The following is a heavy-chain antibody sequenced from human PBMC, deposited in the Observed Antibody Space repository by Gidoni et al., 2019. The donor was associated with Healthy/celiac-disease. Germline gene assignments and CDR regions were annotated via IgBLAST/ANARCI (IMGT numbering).Heavy chain of an antibody. CDR1: GFTFSSYG. J-gene: IGHJ4*02. CDR3: ARNGGDDYGDYVEYFDY. D-gene: IGHD4-17*01. CDR2: IWYDGSNK. Sequence: QVQLVESGGGVVQPGSSLRLSCAASGFTFSSYGMHWVRQAPGKGLEWVAVIWYDGSNKYYADSVKGRFTISRDNSKNTLYLQMNSLRAEDTAVYYCARNGGDDYGDYVEYFDYWGQGTLVTVSS. V-gene: IGHV3-33*01.